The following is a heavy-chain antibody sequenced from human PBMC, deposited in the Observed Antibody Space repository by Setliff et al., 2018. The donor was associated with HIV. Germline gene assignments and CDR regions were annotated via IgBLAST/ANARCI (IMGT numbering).Heavy chain of an antibody. V-gene: IGHV4-38-2*01. CDR1: GYSISTAYY. CDR2: VYHSGTT. Sequence: SETLSLTCAVSGYSISTAYYWGWIRQPPGKGREWIGSVYHSGTTYYNPSLKSRVTISVDMSNNQFSLKVTSVTAADTAVYYCMRGRSITIFGVAYFDFWGQGTQVTVSS. CDR3: MRGRSITIFGVAYFDF. J-gene: IGHJ4*02. D-gene: IGHD3-3*01.